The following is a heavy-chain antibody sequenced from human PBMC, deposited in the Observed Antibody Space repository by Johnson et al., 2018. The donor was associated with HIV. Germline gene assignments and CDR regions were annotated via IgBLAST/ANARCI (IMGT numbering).Heavy chain of an antibody. V-gene: IGHV3-30-3*01. D-gene: IGHD2-15*01. J-gene: IGHJ3*02. CDR2: ISYDGNNK. CDR3: ATRYYHPYAKEIAAFDI. CDR1: GFTFGFYA. Sequence: QVQLVESGGGVVQPGRSLRLSCAASGFTFGFYAMHWVRQAPGKGLEWVAVISYDGNNKYYADSVKGQFTISRDNSKNTLYLQMNSLRAEDTAVYYCATRYYHPYAKEIAAFDIWGQGTMITLSS.